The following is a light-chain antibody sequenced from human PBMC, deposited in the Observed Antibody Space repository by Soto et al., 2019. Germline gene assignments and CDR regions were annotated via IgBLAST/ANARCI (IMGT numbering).Light chain of an antibody. CDR3: QQRSNWPPGLT. V-gene: IGKV3-11*01. J-gene: IGKJ4*01. CDR1: QSVSSY. Sequence: EIVLTQSPATLSLSPGERATLSCRASQSVSSYLAWYQQKPGQAPRLLIDYASNRATGIPARFSGSGSGTDFTLTISSLEPEDFAVYYCQQRSNWPPGLTFGGGTKVEIK. CDR2: YAS.